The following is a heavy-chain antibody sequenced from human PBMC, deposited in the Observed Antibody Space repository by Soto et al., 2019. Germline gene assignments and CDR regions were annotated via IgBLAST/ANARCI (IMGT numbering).Heavy chain of an antibody. Sequence: QVQLVQSGAVVKKPGSSVEVSCKASGGTFNGYGISWVRQAPGQGLEWMGGTVPVFDTSKYAPRFQGRVTIHADKSTSTAYMELSSVRSEDTAIYFCARGVSNSGAYYTGPSAYDLWGQGTLVIVSS. J-gene: IGHJ3*01. CDR1: GGTFNGYG. V-gene: IGHV1-69*06. CDR2: TVPVFDTS. CDR3: ARGVSNSGAYYTGPSAYDL. D-gene: IGHD3-10*01.